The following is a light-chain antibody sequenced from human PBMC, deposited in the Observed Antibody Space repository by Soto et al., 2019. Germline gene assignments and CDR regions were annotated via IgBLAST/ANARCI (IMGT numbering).Light chain of an antibody. CDR2: KAS. Sequence: DIPMTQSPSTLSASVGDRVTITCRASQSISSWLAWYQQKPGKAPKLLIHKASSLESGVPSRFSGSGSGTEFTLTISSLQPEDFATDYCQQYNSYWTFGQGTKVEIK. V-gene: IGKV1-5*03. J-gene: IGKJ1*01. CDR3: QQYNSYWT. CDR1: QSISSW.